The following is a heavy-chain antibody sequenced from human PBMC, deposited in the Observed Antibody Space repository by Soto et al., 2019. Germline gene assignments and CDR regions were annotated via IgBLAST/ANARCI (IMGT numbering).Heavy chain of an antibody. CDR1: GYTFTSYG. CDR2: ISPLKGRT. Sequence: QVQLVQSGPDLKRPGASIKVSCKASGYTFTSYGISWVRQAPGQGLEWMAWISPLKGRTQYSQKAQGRVTLSTDTSSNNAYMEMTTLRVDDTAVYYCAMDYGDRPEYFKHWGQGTLVTVS. D-gene: IGHD4-17*01. V-gene: IGHV1-18*04. J-gene: IGHJ1*01. CDR3: AMDYGDRPEYFKH.